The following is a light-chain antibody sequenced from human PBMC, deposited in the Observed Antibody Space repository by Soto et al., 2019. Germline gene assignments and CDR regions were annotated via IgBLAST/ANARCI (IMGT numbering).Light chain of an antibody. J-gene: IGLJ1*01. CDR1: RSDVGGYNF. CDR3: SSYTRRSTLV. Sequence: QSVLTQPASVSGSTGQSLTIYCTGTRSDVGGYNFVSCYQQHPGKARKLIIYYVRNRHSGVSNRFSGSKYGNTASLTISRMQAEDEADYYCSSYTRRSTLVFRLRTKLTAL. V-gene: IGLV2-14*03. CDR2: YVR.